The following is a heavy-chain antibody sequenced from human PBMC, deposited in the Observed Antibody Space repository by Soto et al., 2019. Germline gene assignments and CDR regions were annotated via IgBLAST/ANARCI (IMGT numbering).Heavy chain of an antibody. J-gene: IGHJ4*02. CDR3: ARMRGLGEISPFFDH. V-gene: IGHV4-59*01. CDR1: SASLYSDN. Sequence: QVHLQESGPGLVKPSETLSLTCAVSSASLYSDNWSLIRQPPGKGLEWIGYIYPNGRTNYNPSLRGRVAISIDKSKNQFSLRLDSVFAADAAVYFCARMRGLGEISPFFDHWGQGTLVTVSS. CDR2: IYPNGRT. D-gene: IGHD3-16*02.